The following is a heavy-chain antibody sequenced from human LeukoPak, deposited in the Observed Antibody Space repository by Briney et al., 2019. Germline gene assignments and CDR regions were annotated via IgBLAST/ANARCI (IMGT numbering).Heavy chain of an antibody. Sequence: PGGSLRLSCAASGFTFNSYVRHWVRQAPGKGLEYVSAITGNGGSTYYADSVKGRFTISRDNSKNTLYLQMASLRSEDMAVYYCARGCGGACRGIDYWGQGTLVTVSS. V-gene: IGHV3-64*02. CDR2: ITGNGGST. CDR1: GFTFNSYV. CDR3: ARGCGGACRGIDY. J-gene: IGHJ4*02. D-gene: IGHD2-21*01.